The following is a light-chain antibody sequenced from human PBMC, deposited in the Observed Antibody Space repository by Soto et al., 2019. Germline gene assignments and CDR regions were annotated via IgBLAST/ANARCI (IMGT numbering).Light chain of an antibody. Sequence: QSVLTQPASVSGSPGQSTTISCTGTSSDVGGYNYVSWYQQHPGKAPKLMIYGVSNRPSGVSHRFSGSKSGNTASLTISGLQAEDEADYYCSSYTTSSTLVFGEGTKLTVL. CDR2: GVS. V-gene: IGLV2-14*01. J-gene: IGLJ3*02. CDR1: SSDVGGYNY. CDR3: SSYTTSSTLV.